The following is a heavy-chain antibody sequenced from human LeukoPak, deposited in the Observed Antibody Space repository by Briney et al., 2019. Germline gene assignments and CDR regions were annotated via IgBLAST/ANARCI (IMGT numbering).Heavy chain of an antibody. V-gene: IGHV3-23*01. Sequence: PGGSLRLSCAASGFSFSSYAMSWVRRAPGKGLEWVSTFSAWDDGTYCADSVRGRGDKPCYADSVKGRFTISRDDSKKTLYLQMNSLRAEDTALYYCVRDMAYDRKGYFDYWGQGTLVTVSS. CDR3: VRDMAYDRKGYFDY. J-gene: IGHJ4*02. CDR1: GFSFSSYA. D-gene: IGHD3-22*01. CDR2: FSAWDDGT.